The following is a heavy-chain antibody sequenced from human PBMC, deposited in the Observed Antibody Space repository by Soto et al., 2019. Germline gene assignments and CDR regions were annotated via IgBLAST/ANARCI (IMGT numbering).Heavy chain of an antibody. J-gene: IGHJ2*01. D-gene: IGHD4-17*01. V-gene: IGHV2-5*02. Sequence: QITLKESGPTLVKPTQTLTLTCTFSGFSLTTSGVGVGWIRQPPGKALEWLALIYWDHSERYSPSLKSRLTITKDTSTRHVVLTLTTMDPVDTAPCYTTHSLRWLYFDLWCRGTLVTVSS. CDR1: GFSLTTSGVG. CDR3: THSLRWLYFDL. CDR2: IYWDHSE.